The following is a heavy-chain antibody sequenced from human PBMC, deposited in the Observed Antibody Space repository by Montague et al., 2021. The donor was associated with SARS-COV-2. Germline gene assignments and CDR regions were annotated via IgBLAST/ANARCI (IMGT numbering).Heavy chain of an antibody. CDR1: GFTFSSYW. CDR3: ARGPGVPDY. J-gene: IGHJ4*02. V-gene: IGHV3-7*01. D-gene: IGHD1-14*01. Sequence: SLRLSCAAPGFTFSSYWMSWVRQAPGKGLEWVANIKQDGSEKYYVDSVKGRFTISRDNAKNSLYLQMNSLRAEDTAVYYCARGPGVPDYWGQGTLVTVSS. CDR2: IKQDGSEK.